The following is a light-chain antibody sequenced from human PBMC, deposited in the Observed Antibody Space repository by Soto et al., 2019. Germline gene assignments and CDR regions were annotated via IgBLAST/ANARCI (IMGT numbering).Light chain of an antibody. CDR1: SSNIGNNY. J-gene: IGLJ2*01. Sequence: QSVLTQPPSVSAAPGQKVSISCSGSSSNIGNNYVSWYQQLPGTAPKLLIYDNNRRPSGIPDRFYGSKSGTSATLGITGLQTGDEADYYCGTWDSRLRAVVFGGGTKLTVL. CDR3: GTWDSRLRAVV. CDR2: DNN. V-gene: IGLV1-51*01.